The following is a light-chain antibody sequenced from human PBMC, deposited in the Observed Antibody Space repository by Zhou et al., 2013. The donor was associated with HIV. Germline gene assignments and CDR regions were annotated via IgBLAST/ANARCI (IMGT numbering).Light chain of an antibody. CDR3: HQYDSWPVH. Sequence: EIVLTQSPSTLSLSPGERATFSCRASQSISTSLAWYQQKPGQAPRLLIYGASNRAIGIPDRFSGSGSGTDFILTISSLQSGDFGVYFCHQYDSWPVHFGQGTKLENK. CDR2: GAS. J-gene: IGKJ2*01. V-gene: IGKV3D-15*01. CDR1: QSISTS.